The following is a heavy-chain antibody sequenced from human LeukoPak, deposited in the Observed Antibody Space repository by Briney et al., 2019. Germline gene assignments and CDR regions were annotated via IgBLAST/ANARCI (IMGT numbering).Heavy chain of an antibody. D-gene: IGHD1-14*01. CDR1: GFTVSSNY. CDR3: TREGRVRNSIDH. V-gene: IGHV3-66*01. Sequence: GGSLRLSCAASGFTVSSNYMSWVRQAPGKGLEWVSTIYTGGSTYYADSVKGRFTISGDNSKNTLYLQMNNLRAEDTAVYYCTREGRVRNSIDHWGQGTLVTVSS. J-gene: IGHJ4*02. CDR2: IYTGGST.